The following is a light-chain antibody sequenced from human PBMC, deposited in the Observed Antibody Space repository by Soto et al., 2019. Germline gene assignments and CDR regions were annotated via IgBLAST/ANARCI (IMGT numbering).Light chain of an antibody. CDR1: SSDIGDYNY. V-gene: IGLV2-8*01. Sequence: QSVLTQPPSASGSPGQSVTISCTGTSSDIGDYNYVSWYQQHPGKAPILIIYEVYKRPSGVPDRFSGSKSGNTASLTVFGLQADDEADYYCSSYAGTHVVFGGGTKLTVL. CDR3: SSYAGTHVV. CDR2: EVY. J-gene: IGLJ2*01.